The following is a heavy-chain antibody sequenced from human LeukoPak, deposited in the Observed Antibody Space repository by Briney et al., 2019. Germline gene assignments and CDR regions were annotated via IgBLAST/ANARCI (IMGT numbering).Heavy chain of an antibody. CDR1: GSTSTGYY. D-gene: IGHD6-13*01. CDR2: INPNSGGT. Sequence: ASVKLSCTAAGSTSTGYYMNWVREAPGQGLEWMGGINPNSGGTNDAQKFQGRVTMTRDTSNSTAYMELSRLRSDDTAVYYCARAEIAAAGTLDYWGQGTLVTVSS. V-gene: IGHV1-2*02. CDR3: ARAEIAAAGTLDY. J-gene: IGHJ4*02.